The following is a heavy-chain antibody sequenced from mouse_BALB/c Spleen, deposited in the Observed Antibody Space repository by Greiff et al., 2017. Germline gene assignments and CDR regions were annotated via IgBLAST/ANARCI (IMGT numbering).Heavy chain of an antibody. J-gene: IGHJ1*01. V-gene: IGHV6-6*02. Sequence: EVQGVESGGGLVQPGGSMKLSCVASGFTFSNYWMNWVRQSPEKGLEWVAEIRLKSNNYATHYAESVKGRFTISRDDSKSSVYLQMNNLRAEDTGIYYCTRKDYSWYFDVWGAGTTVTVSS. CDR2: IRLKSNNYAT. CDR3: TRKDYSWYFDV. D-gene: IGHD1-1*01. CDR1: GFTFSNYW.